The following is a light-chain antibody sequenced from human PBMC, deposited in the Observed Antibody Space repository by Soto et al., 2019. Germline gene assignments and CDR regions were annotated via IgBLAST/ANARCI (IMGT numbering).Light chain of an antibody. CDR2: SDN. V-gene: IGLV1-44*01. CDR3: NSYTRFSTYV. J-gene: IGLJ1*01. Sequence: QSVLTQPPSASGTPGQRVTISCSGSSSNIGTYSVSWYQQFPGTAPRLLIYSDNQRPSGVPDRFSASKSGASASLAISGLQSEDEADYYCNSYTRFSTYVFGTGTKVTVL. CDR1: SSNIGTYS.